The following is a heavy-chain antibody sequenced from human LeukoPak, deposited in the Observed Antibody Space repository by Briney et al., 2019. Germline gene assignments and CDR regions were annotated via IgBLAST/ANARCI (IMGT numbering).Heavy chain of an antibody. Sequence: GGSLRLSCAASGFTFSSYCMHWVRQAPGKGLEWVAVISYDGSNKYYADSVKGRFTISRDNPKNTLYLQMNSLRAEETAVYYCARGVAREDGTDVWGQGTTVTVSS. CDR3: ARGVAREDGTDV. D-gene: IGHD3-3*01. V-gene: IGHV3-30-3*01. CDR2: ISYDGSNK. J-gene: IGHJ6*02. CDR1: GFTFSSYC.